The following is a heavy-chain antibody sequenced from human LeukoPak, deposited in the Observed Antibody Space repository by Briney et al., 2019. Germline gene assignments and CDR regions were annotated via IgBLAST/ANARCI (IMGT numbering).Heavy chain of an antibody. CDR1: GSTFDDYG. CDR2: INWNGGST. D-gene: IGHD2-21*02. CDR3: ARAAIGDYYFDY. Sequence: GGSLRLSCAASGSTFDDYGMSWVRQAPGKGLEWVSGINWNGGSTGYADSVKGRFTISRDNAKNSLYLQVNSLRAEDTALYYCARAAIGDYYFDYWGQGTLVTVSS. J-gene: IGHJ4*02. V-gene: IGHV3-20*04.